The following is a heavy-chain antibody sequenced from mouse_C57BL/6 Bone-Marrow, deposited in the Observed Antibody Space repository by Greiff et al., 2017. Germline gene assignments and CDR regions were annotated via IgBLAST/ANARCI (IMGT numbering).Heavy chain of an antibody. V-gene: IGHV1-9*01. CDR3: ARHVDSSGSYYYAMDY. D-gene: IGHD3-2*02. Sequence: QVQLKQSGAELMKPGASVKLSCKATGYTFTGYWIEWVKQRPGHGLEWIGAIFPGSGSTNYNEKFKGKATFTADTSSNTAYMQLSSLKTEDSAIYYCARHVDSSGSYYYAMDYWGQGTSVTVSS. CDR1: GYTFTGYW. J-gene: IGHJ4*01. CDR2: IFPGSGST.